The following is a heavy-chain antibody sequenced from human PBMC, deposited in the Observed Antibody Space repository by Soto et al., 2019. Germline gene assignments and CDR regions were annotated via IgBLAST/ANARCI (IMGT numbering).Heavy chain of an antibody. D-gene: IGHD3-22*01. V-gene: IGHV1-69*13. CDR2: IIPLFGTA. Sequence: GASVKVSCKASGGTFSNYAITWVRQAPGQGLEWMGTIIPLFGTANYAQKFQGTVTITADESTSTAYMELSSLRSEDTAVHYCATFRFGYLSGVYYEGISGRDVGAQGTRVPVSS. CDR1: GGTFSNYA. J-gene: IGHJ6*02. CDR3: ATFRFGYLSGVYYEGISGRDV.